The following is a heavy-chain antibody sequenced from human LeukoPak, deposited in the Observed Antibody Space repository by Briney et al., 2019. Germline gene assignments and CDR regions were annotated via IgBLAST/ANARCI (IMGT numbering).Heavy chain of an antibody. J-gene: IGHJ3*02. V-gene: IGHV1-18*01. CDR2: ISAYNGNT. Sequence: ASVKVSCKASGYTFTSYGISWVRQAPGQGLEWMGWISAYNGNTNYAQKLQGRVTITADKSTSTAYMELSSLRSEDTAVYYCAREGWQWLVHAFDIWGQGTMVTVSS. D-gene: IGHD6-19*01. CDR1: GYTFTSYG. CDR3: AREGWQWLVHAFDI.